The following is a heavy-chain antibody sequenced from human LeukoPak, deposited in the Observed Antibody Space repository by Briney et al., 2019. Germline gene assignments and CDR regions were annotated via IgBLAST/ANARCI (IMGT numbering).Heavy chain of an antibody. CDR2: IYYSGST. CDR3: ARNYGSGSYYRPLGAFDI. J-gene: IGHJ3*02. D-gene: IGHD3-10*01. V-gene: IGHV4-30-4*08. CDR1: GGSISSGGYY. Sequence: PSQTLSLTCTVSGGSISSGGYYWSWIRQPPGKGLEWIGYIYYSGSTYYNPSLKSRVTISVDTSKNQFSLKLSSVTAADTAVYYCARNYGSGSYYRPLGAFDIWGQGTMVTVSS.